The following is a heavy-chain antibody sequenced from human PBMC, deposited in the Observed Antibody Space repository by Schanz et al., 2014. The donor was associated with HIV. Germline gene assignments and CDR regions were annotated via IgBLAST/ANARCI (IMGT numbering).Heavy chain of an antibody. Sequence: QVQLVQSGAAVKKPGASVKVSCKASGYTFTDYFVHWVRQAPGQGLEWMGWINPNSGGTKSAQKFLGRVTMTRDSSISTAYMELTRLTSDDTAVYYCARSRFQLQWFDSWGQGTLVTVSS. CDR3: ARSRFQLQWFDS. CDR1: GYTFTDYF. J-gene: IGHJ5*01. V-gene: IGHV1-2*02. D-gene: IGHD2-2*01. CDR2: INPNSGGT.